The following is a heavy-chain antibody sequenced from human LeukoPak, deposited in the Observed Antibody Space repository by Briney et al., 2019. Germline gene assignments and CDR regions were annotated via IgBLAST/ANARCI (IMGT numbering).Heavy chain of an antibody. CDR2: VNTDGSIT. CDR1: GFTFSNYW. J-gene: IGHJ4*02. Sequence: GGSLRLSCAASGFTFSNYWMHWVRQAPGKGVVWVSRVNTDGSITNYADSVKGRFTVSRDNAKNTLYLQMNSLRAEDTAVYYCARNGVGATHDYWGQGTLVTV. D-gene: IGHD1-26*01. V-gene: IGHV3-74*01. CDR3: ARNGVGATHDY.